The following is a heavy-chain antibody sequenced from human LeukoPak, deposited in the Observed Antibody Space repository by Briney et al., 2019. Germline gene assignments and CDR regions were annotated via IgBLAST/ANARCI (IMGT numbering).Heavy chain of an antibody. J-gene: IGHJ5*02. D-gene: IGHD4/OR15-4a*01. CDR3: VRGPYGASISKWFDP. V-gene: IGHV4-59*01. CDR2: IYYSGDT. Sequence: SETLSLTCTVSRGSISGYSWSWIRQSPGGGLEWIGDIYYSGDTAYNPSLRSRVTLSVDTSKNQFSLQLRSVTTADTAVYYCVRGPYGASISKWFDPWGQGTQVIVSP. CDR1: RGSISGYS.